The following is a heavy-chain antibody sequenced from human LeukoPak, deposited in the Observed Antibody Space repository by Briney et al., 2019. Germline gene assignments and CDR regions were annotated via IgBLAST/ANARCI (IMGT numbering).Heavy chain of an antibody. CDR3: ARQGGVEWPPDY. Sequence: ASVKVSCKASGYTFTDYYLHWVRQAPGQGFEWMGWINPNSGDTNYAQKFQGRVTMTRDTSISTAHMEMSRLRSDDTAVYYCARQGGVEWPPDYWGQGTLVTVSS. D-gene: IGHD3-3*01. CDR2: INPNSGDT. CDR1: GYTFTDYY. J-gene: IGHJ4*02. V-gene: IGHV1-2*02.